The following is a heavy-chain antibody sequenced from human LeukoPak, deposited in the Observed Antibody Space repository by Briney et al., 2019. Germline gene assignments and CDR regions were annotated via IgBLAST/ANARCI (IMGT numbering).Heavy chain of an antibody. CDR3: AKSRSSGWYSAFDY. CDR1: GFTFSSYG. Sequence: GGSLRLSCAASGFTFSSYGMHWVRQAPGKGLEWVAFIRYNGNNPYYIDSVKGRFTISRDNAKNSLYLQMNSLRAEDMALYYCAKSRSSGWYSAFDYWGQGTLVTVSS. J-gene: IGHJ4*02. D-gene: IGHD6-19*01. V-gene: IGHV3-30*02. CDR2: IRYNGNNP.